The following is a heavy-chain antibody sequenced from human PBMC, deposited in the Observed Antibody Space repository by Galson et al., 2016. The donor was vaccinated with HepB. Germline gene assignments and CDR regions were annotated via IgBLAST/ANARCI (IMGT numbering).Heavy chain of an antibody. D-gene: IGHD3-10*01. V-gene: IGHV3-23*01. CDR1: GFTLSSCRCA. J-gene: IGHJ4*02. CDR2: ITDTGINS. CDR3: AKYGWGTYVHLEF. Sequence: SLRLSCAASGFTLSSCRCAMSWARQAPGKGLEWVAGITDTGINSYYADSVKGRFTISRDTSKNTLYLQMDGLRAEDTAVYYCAKYGWGTYVHLEFWGQGTLVTVSS.